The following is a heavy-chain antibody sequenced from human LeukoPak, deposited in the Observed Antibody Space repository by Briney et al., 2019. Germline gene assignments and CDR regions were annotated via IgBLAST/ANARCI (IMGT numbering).Heavy chain of an antibody. CDR1: GFTFDDYA. D-gene: IGHD5-18*01. Sequence: PGRSLRLSCAASGFTFDDYAMHWVRQAPGKGLEWVSLISWDGGSTYYADSVKGRFTISRDNSKNSLYLQMNSLRAEDTALYYCAKDQNPPRRDSYGSAGFDYWGQGTLVTVSS. V-gene: IGHV3-43D*03. J-gene: IGHJ4*02. CDR3: AKDQNPPRRDSYGSAGFDY. CDR2: ISWDGGST.